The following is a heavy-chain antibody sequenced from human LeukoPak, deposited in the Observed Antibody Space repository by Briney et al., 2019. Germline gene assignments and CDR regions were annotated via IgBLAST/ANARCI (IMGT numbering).Heavy chain of an antibody. CDR3: ARVQYGDYAYYFDY. CDR1: GGSISSGGYS. Sequence: SDTLSLTCTVSGGSISSGGYSRSWIRQPPGKGLEWIGYIYHSGSTYYNPSLKSRVTISVDRSKNQFSLKLSSVTAADTAVYYCARVQYGDYAYYFDYWGQGTLVTVSS. J-gene: IGHJ4*02. D-gene: IGHD4-17*01. V-gene: IGHV4-30-2*01. CDR2: IYHSGST.